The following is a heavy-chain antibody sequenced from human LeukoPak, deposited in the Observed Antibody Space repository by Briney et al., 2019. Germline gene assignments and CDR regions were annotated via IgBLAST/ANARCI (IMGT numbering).Heavy chain of an antibody. J-gene: IGHJ4*02. V-gene: IGHV3-23*01. D-gene: IGHD2-21*02. CDR3: AKDRPLVVTAVYPSAGLFDY. Sequence: GGSLRLSCAASGFTFSSYAVSWVRQAPGKGLEWVSAISGSGGSTYYADSVKGRFTISRDNSKNTLYLQMNSLRAEDTAVYYCAKDRPLVVTAVYPSAGLFDYWGQGTLVTVSS. CDR2: ISGSGGST. CDR1: GFTFSSYA.